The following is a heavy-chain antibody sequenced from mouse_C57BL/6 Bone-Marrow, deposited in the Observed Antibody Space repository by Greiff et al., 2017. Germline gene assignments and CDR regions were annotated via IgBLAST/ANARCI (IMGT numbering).Heavy chain of an antibody. CDR2: IWGVGST. D-gene: IGHD1-1*01. CDR1: GFSLTSYG. Sequence: VKLMESGPGLVAPSQSLSITCTVSGFSLTSYGVDWVRQSPGKGLEWLGVIWGVGSTNYNSALKSRLSISKDNSKSQVFLKMNSLQTDDTAMYYCATGSSRCYFDYWGQGTTLTVSS. J-gene: IGHJ2*01. CDR3: ATGSSRCYFDY. V-gene: IGHV2-6*01.